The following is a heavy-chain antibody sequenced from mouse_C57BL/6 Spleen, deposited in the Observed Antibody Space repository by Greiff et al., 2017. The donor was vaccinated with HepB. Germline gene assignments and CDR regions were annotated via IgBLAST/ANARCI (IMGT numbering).Heavy chain of an antibody. CDR2: IDPSDSYT. J-gene: IGHJ4*01. CDR1: GYTFTSYW. D-gene: IGHD4-1*01. V-gene: IGHV1-69*01. Sequence: QVQLQQPGAELVMPGASVKLSCKASGYTFTSYWMHWVKQRPGQGLEWIGEIDPSDSYTNYNQKFKGKSTLTVDKSSSTAYMQLSSLTSEDSAVYYCARSGTGDAMDYWGQGTSVTVSS. CDR3: ARSGTGDAMDY.